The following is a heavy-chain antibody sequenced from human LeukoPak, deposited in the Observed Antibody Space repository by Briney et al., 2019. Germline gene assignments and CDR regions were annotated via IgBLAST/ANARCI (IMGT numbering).Heavy chain of an antibody. V-gene: IGHV5-51*01. Sequence: GESLKISCKASGYSFTNYWIGWVRQMPGKGLEWIGIIYPGDSDTRYSPALQGQVPLSADKSINTAYLQWSSLKASDTAMYYCARRPALVSPDGYNYGAFDYWGQGILVTVSS. CDR1: GYSFTNYW. D-gene: IGHD5-24*01. CDR3: ARRPALVSPDGYNYGAFDY. J-gene: IGHJ4*02. CDR2: IYPGDSDT.